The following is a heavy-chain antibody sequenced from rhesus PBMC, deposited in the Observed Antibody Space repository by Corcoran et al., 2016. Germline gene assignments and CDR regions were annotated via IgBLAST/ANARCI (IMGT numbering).Heavy chain of an antibody. Sequence: EVQLVESGGGLVQPGGSLRLSCAASGFTFSNYWMSWVRPAPGKGLDWVGFMKNQANAETQEDAGTVKGRFTSARDDSKSMASLRMNGRKTEDTTVYYGARDGGYNWNYRGLDSWGQGVVVTVSS. CDR3: ARDGGYNWNYRGLDS. CDR1: GFTFSNYW. V-gene: IGHV3S22*01. J-gene: IGHJ6*01. CDR2: MKNQANAETQ. D-gene: IGHD1-26*01.